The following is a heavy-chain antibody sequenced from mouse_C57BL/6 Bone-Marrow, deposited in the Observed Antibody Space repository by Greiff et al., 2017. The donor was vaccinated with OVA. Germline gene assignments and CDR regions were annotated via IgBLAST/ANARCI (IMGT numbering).Heavy chain of an antibody. J-gene: IGHJ4*01. V-gene: IGHV5-6*01. CDR1: GFTFSSYG. D-gene: IGHD2-3*01. Sequence: VQLVESGGGLVKPGGSLKLSCAASGFTFSSYGMSWVRQTPDKRLEWVATISSGGSCTYYPDSVKGRFTISRDNAKNTLYLQMSSLKSEDTAMYYCARLDVYLYAMDYWGQGTSVTVSS. CDR3: ARLDVYLYAMDY. CDR2: ISSGGSCT.